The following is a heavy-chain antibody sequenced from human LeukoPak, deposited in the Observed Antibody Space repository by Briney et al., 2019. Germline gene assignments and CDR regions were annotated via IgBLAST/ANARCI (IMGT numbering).Heavy chain of an antibody. CDR2: IRYDGSKK. D-gene: IGHD3-10*01. Sequence: GGSLRLSCAASGFIFSSYGMHWVRQAPGKGLEWVAFIRYDGSKKYYADSVKGRFTISRDNAKNSLYLQMNSLRAEDTAVYYCARTYSGSYWYFDLWGRGTLVTVSS. CDR3: ARTYSGSYWYFDL. V-gene: IGHV3-30*02. CDR1: GFIFSSYG. J-gene: IGHJ2*01.